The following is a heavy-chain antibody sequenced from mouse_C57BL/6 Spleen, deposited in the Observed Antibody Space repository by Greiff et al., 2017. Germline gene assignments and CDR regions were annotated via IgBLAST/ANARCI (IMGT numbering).Heavy chain of an antibody. V-gene: IGHV3-1*01. Sequence: EVKLVDSGPGMVNPSQSLSLPCTVTGYSITSGYDWHWIRHFPGNKLEWMGYISYSGSTNYNPSLKSRTSITPDPSKNHFFLKLNSVTTEDTATYYCAREGYYGSSYWYFDFWGKGTTVTVSS. D-gene: IGHD1-1*01. CDR3: AREGYYGSSYWYFDF. J-gene: IGHJ1*03. CDR1: GYSITSGYD. CDR2: ISYSGST.